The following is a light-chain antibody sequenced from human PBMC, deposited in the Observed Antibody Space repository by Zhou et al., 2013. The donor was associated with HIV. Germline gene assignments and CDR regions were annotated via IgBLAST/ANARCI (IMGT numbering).Light chain of an antibody. Sequence: IQLTQSPSSLSASVGDRVTITCRASQGISSSLAWYQQKPGKAPKLLIYDASNLATGVPSRFSASGSGTDFTFTISSLQPEDIATYYCQQYDNLPTFGQGTRLETK. CDR2: DAS. CDR1: QGISSS. CDR3: QQYDNLPT. J-gene: IGKJ5*01. V-gene: IGKV1-33*01.